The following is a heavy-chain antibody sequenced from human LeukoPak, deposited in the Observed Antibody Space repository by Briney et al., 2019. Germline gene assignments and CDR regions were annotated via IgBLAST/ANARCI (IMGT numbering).Heavy chain of an antibody. CDR1: GFTFDDYA. D-gene: IGHD4-17*01. CDR2: ISWNSGSI. J-gene: IGHJ4*02. Sequence: GRSLRLSCAASGFTFDDYAMHWVRQAPGKGLEWVSGISWNSGSIGYADSVKGRFTISRDNAKNSLYLQMNSLRAEDTALYYCAKGIYTVTDYYFDYWGQGTLVTVSS. CDR3: AKGIYTVTDYYFDY. V-gene: IGHV3-9*01.